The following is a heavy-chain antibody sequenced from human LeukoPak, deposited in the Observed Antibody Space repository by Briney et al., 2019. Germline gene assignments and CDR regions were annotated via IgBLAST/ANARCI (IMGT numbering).Heavy chain of an antibody. J-gene: IGHJ4*02. V-gene: IGHV4-34*01. CDR1: GGSFSGYY. CDR2: INHSGST. D-gene: IGHD1-26*01. Sequence: SETLSLICAVYGGSFSGYYWSWIRQPPGKGLEWIGEINHSGSTNYNPSLKSRVTISVDRSKNQFSLKLSSVTAADTAVYYCAREGAVGATRAFDYWGQGTLVTVSS. CDR3: AREGAVGATRAFDY.